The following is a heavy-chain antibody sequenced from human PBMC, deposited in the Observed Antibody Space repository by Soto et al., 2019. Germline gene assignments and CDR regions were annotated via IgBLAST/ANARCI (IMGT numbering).Heavy chain of an antibody. CDR3: AKMLYYDFWSGYSHYFDD. CDR2: ISGSGAGL. D-gene: IGHD3-3*01. V-gene: IGHV3-23*01. Sequence: LRLSCAASGFTFSSYAMSWVRQAPGKGLQWVSAISGSGAGLYYADSVKGRFTTSRDKSKNTLYLQMSSLRAEDTAVYYCAKMLYYDFWSGYSHYFDDWGQGTLVTVSS. J-gene: IGHJ4*02. CDR1: GFTFSSYA.